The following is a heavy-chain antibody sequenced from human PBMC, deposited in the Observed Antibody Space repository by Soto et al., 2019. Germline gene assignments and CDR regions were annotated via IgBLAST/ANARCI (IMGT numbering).Heavy chain of an antibody. D-gene: IGHD6-19*01. CDR1: GFTFSSYG. CDR2: IWYDGSNK. CDR3: ARERTSSGWYSCFDY. V-gene: IGHV3-33*01. J-gene: IGHJ4*02. Sequence: QVQLVESGGGVVQPGRSLRLSCAASGFTFSSYGMHWVRQAPGKGLEWVAVIWYDGSNKYYADSVKGRFTISRDNSKNTLYLQMYSLRAEDTAVYYCARERTSSGWYSCFDYWGQGTLVTVSS.